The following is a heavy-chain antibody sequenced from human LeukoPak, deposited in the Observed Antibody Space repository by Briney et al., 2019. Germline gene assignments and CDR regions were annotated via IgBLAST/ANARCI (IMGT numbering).Heavy chain of an antibody. V-gene: IGHV3-21*01. J-gene: IGHJ3*02. CDR1: GFTFGSYS. CDR3: ARDKSVAYYYDSSGYDAFDI. Sequence: GGSLRLSCAASGFTFGSYSMNWVRQAPGKGLEWVSSISSSSSYIYYADSVKGRFTISRDNAKNSLYLQMNSLRAEDTAVYYCARDKSVAYYYDSSGYDAFDIWGQGTMVTASS. D-gene: IGHD3-22*01. CDR2: ISSSSSYI.